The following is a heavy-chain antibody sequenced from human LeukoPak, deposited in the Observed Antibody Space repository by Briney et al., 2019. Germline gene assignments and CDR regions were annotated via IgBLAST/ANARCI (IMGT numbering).Heavy chain of an antibody. CDR2: INGYNGNT. J-gene: IGHJ4*02. CDR3: ATTQWLLTHDY. D-gene: IGHD5-12*01. V-gene: IGHV1-18*01. Sequence: XWMGWINGYNGNTNYAQKLQGRVTMTTDTSTSTAYMELRSLRSDDTAVYYCATTQWLLTHDYWGQGTLVTVSS.